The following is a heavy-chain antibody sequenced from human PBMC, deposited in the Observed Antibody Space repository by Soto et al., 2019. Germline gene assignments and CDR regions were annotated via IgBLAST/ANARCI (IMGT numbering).Heavy chain of an antibody. J-gene: IGHJ6*03. CDR1: RFTFSSYA. CDR2: ISGSGGST. D-gene: IGHD1-1*01. CDR3: AKKVQPYYYYYMDV. Sequence: GGSLRLSCAASRFTFSSYAMTWVRQAPGKGLEWVSTISGSGGSTYYADSVKGRFTISRDNSKNTLYLLMNSLGAEDTAAYYCAKKVQPYYYYYMDVWGKGTTVTVSS. V-gene: IGHV3-23*01.